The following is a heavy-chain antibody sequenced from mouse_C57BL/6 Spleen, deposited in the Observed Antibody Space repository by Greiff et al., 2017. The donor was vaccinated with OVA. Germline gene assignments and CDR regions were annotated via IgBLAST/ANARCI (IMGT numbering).Heavy chain of an antibody. CDR2: IYPGDGDT. CDR3: ARVDSSGPYAMDY. D-gene: IGHD3-2*02. Sequence: VKLMESGPELVKPGASVKISCKASGYAFSSSWMNWVKQRPGKGLEWIGRIYPGDGDTNYNGKFKGKATLTADKSSSTAYMQLSSLTSEDSAVYFCARVDSSGPYAMDYWGQGTSVTVSS. CDR1: GYAFSSSW. V-gene: IGHV1-82*01. J-gene: IGHJ4*01.